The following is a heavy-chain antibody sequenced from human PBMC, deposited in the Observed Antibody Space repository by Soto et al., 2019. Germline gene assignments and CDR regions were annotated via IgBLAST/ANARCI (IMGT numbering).Heavy chain of an antibody. Sequence: PGGSLRLSCAASGFTFSSYGMHWVRQAPGKGLEWVAVISYDGSNKYYADSVKGRFTISRDNSKNTLYLQMNSLRAEDTAVYYCAKDLGLAARPGHYYGMDVWGQGTTVTVSS. D-gene: IGHD6-6*01. V-gene: IGHV3-30*18. CDR1: GFTFSSYG. CDR2: ISYDGSNK. J-gene: IGHJ6*02. CDR3: AKDLGLAARPGHYYGMDV.